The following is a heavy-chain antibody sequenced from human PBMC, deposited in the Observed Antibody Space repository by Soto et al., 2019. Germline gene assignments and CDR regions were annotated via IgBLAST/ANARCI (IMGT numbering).Heavy chain of an antibody. Sequence: PGGSLRLSCAGSGFTLTRSALSWVRQAPGKGLEWVSAISANGQGIYYADSVRGRFTISRDNSKNTIFLHMDSLRAEDTAVYYCAKDRNYPRDQFHYWGQGTLVTVSS. V-gene: IGHV3-23*01. CDR1: GFTLTRSA. CDR3: AKDRNYPRDQFHY. J-gene: IGHJ4*02. D-gene: IGHD1-7*01. CDR2: ISANGQGI.